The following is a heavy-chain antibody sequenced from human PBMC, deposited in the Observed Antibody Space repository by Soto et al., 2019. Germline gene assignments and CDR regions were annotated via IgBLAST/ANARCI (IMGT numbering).Heavy chain of an antibody. CDR1: GGSISSSSYY. J-gene: IGHJ4*02. D-gene: IGHD1-26*01. CDR3: ARRGLVGATTFDY. CDR2: IYYSGST. Sequence: QLQLQESGPGLVKPSETLSLTCTVSGGSISSSSYYWDWIRQPPGKGLEWIGSIYYSGSTYYNPSLKSRFTISVDTSTNQFSLKLSSVTAADTAVYYCARRGLVGATTFDYWGQGTLVTVSS. V-gene: IGHV4-39*01.